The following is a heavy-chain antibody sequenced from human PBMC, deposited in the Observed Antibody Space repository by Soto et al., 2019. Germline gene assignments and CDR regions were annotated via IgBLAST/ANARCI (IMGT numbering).Heavy chain of an antibody. Sequence: LGESLKISCKGSGYPFTSYWIHWVRQMPGKGLEWMGRIDPNDSHTNYTPSVQGHVTFSVDKPITTAYLQWSSLEASDTAMYYRTRRPWLLIPDAFDIWGQGTMVTVSS. CDR1: GYPFTSYW. D-gene: IGHD5-12*01. J-gene: IGHJ3*02. CDR3: TRRPWLLIPDAFDI. CDR2: IDPNDSHT. V-gene: IGHV5-10-1*01.